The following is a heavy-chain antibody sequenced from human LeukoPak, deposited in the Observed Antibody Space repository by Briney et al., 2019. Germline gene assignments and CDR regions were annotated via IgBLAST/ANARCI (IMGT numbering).Heavy chain of an antibody. V-gene: IGHV3-23*01. CDR2: ISGSGGST. Sequence: PGGSLRLFCAASGLTFSRYAMSWARKGPRKGLEWVSAISGSGGSTYYADLVKGRFTISRDNSKNRLYLQMNSPRAENTVVYCCAKGKPAAIFGYWGQGALVTVSS. CDR3: AKGKPAAIFGY. J-gene: IGHJ4*02. CDR1: GLTFSRYA. D-gene: IGHD2-2*02.